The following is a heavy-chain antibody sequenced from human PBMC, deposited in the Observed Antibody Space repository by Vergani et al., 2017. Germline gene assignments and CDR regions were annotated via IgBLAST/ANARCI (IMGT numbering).Heavy chain of an antibody. CDR3: ARPTVVTRYYYYYMDV. Sequence: QVQLVQSGAEVKKPGSSVKVSCKASGGTSSSYAISWVRQAPGQGLEWMGGIIPIFGTANYAEKFQGRVTITADESTSTAYMELSSLRSEDTAVYYCARPTVVTRYYYYYMDVWGKGTTVTVSS. CDR1: GGTSSSYA. V-gene: IGHV1-69*01. J-gene: IGHJ6*03. CDR2: IIPIFGTA. D-gene: IGHD4-23*01.